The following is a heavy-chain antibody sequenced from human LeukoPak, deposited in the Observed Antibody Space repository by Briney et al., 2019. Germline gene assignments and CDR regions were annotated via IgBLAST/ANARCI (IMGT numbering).Heavy chain of an antibody. D-gene: IGHD6-13*01. V-gene: IGHV4-4*07. CDR2: IYTSGST. J-gene: IGHJ6*03. CDR3: AAGRYYYYYMDV. CDR1: GGSISSYY. Sequence: SETLSLTCTVSGGSISSYYWSWIRQPAGKGLEWIGRIYTSGSTNYNPSLKSRVTMSVDTSKNQFSLKLSSVTVADTAVYYCAAGRYYYYYMDVWGKGTTVTVSS.